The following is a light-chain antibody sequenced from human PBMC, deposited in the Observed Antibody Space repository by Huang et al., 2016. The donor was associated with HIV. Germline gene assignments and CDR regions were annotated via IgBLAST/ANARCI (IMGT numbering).Light chain of an antibody. V-gene: IGKV1-9*01. CDR3: QHLNNYPIT. CDR2: AAS. J-gene: IGKJ5*01. Sequence: IQLTQSPSSLSASVGDRVTITCRASQDISTNLAWYQQKPGEAPKVLIYAASTLQSGVPSRFSGSVSGIYFTLTITNLQPEDFTTYYCQHLNNYPITFGQGTRLDIK. CDR1: QDISTN.